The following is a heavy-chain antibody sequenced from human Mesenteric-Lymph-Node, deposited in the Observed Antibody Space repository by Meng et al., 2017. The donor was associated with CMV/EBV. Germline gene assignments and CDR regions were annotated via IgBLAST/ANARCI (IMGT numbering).Heavy chain of an antibody. CDR2: ISWNSGNI. CDR1: GFTFDDYA. CDR3: ARGGESGYLYYYYGMDV. D-gene: IGHD3-22*01. Sequence: SLKISCAASGFTFDDYAMHWVRQAPGKGLEWVSGISWNSGNIGYADSVKGRFTISRDNSKNTLYLQMNSLRAEDTAVYYCARGGESGYLYYYYGMDVWGQGTTVTVSS. J-gene: IGHJ6*02. V-gene: IGHV3-9*01.